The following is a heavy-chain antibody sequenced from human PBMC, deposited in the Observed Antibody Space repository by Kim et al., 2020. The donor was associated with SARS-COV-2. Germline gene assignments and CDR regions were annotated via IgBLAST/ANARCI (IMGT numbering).Heavy chain of an antibody. D-gene: IGHD2-15*01. CDR3: ARARGYCSGGSCYPDYYYYYYMDV. CDR2: IYYSGST. J-gene: IGHJ6*03. Sequence: SETLSLTCTVSGGSISSYYWSWIRQPPGKGLEWIGYIYYSGSTNYNPSLKSRVTISVDTSKNQFSLKLSSVTAADTAVYYCARARGYCSGGSCYPDYYYYYYMDVWGKGTTVTVSS. CDR1: GGSISSYY. V-gene: IGHV4-59*01.